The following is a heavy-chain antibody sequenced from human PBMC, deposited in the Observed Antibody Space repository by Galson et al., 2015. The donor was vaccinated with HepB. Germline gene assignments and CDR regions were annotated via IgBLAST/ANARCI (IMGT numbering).Heavy chain of an antibody. Sequence: SVKVSCKASGYTFTSYDINWVRQATRQGLEWMGWMNPNSGNTGYAQKFQGRVTMTRNTSISTAYMELSSLRSEDTALYYCARVKSGSYASADAFDIRGQGTMVTVSS. J-gene: IGHJ3*02. D-gene: IGHD1-26*01. CDR2: MNPNSGNT. CDR3: ARVKSGSYASADAFDI. V-gene: IGHV1-8*01. CDR1: GYTFTSYD.